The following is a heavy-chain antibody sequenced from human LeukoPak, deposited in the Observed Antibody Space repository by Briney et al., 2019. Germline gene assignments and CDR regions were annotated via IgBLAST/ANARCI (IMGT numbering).Heavy chain of an antibody. V-gene: IGHV3-23*01. CDR3: AKGVVVVAAKYYFDY. CDR1: GFTFSSYE. Sequence: TGGSLRLSCAASGFTFSSYEMNWVRQAPGKGLEWVSAISGSGDSTYYADSVKGRFTISRDNSKNTLYLQMNSLRAEDTAVYYCAKGVVVVAAKYYFDYWGQGTLVTVSS. J-gene: IGHJ4*02. D-gene: IGHD2-15*01. CDR2: ISGSGDST.